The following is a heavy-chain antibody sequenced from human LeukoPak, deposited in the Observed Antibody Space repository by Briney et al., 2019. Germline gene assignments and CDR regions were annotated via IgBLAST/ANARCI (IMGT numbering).Heavy chain of an antibody. CDR3: TRDQGWELLYYYYGMDV. CDR2: IRSKAYGGTT. V-gene: IGHV3-49*03. Sequence: GGSLRLSCTASGFTFGDYAMSWFRQAPGKGLEWVGFIRSKAYGGTTEYAASVKGRFTISRDDSKSIAYLQMNSLKTEDTAVHYCTRDQGWELLYYYYGMDVWGQGTTVTVSS. CDR1: GFTFGDYA. D-gene: IGHD1-26*01. J-gene: IGHJ6*02.